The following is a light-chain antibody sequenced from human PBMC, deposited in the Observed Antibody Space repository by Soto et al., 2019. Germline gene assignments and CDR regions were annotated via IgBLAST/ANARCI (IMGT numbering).Light chain of an antibody. J-gene: IGKJ4*01. Sequence: EIELTQSPATLSLSPGERATLSCRASQSVSSYLAWYQQKPGQAPRLLIYDASSRATGIPARFSGSGSGTDFTLTISSLEPEDFAVYYCQQRSNWLFGGGTKVEIK. CDR1: QSVSSY. V-gene: IGKV3-11*01. CDR3: QQRSNWL. CDR2: DAS.